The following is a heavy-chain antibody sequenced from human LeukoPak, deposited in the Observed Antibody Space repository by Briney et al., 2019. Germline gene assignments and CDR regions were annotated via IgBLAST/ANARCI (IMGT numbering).Heavy chain of an antibody. J-gene: IGHJ4*02. CDR3: ARNQMIDY. D-gene: IGHD3-16*01. Sequence: GGSLRLSCAASGFTFSTYGMHWVRQAPGKGLEWVALIGSDGSNQKYADSVMGRFTISRDNSKNTLCLQMNSLRVEDTALYYCARNQMIDYWGQGTLVTVSS. V-gene: IGHV3-33*01. CDR1: GFTFSTYG. CDR2: IGSDGSNQ.